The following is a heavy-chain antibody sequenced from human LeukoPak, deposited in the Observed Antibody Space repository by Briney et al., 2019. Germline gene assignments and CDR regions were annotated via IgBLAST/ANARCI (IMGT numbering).Heavy chain of an antibody. CDR1: GFTFSSYA. CDR2: ISGSGGST. D-gene: IGHD6-13*01. V-gene: IGHV3-23*01. Sequence: PGGSLRLSCAASGFTFSSYAMSWVRQAPGKGLEWVSAISGSGGSTYYADSVKGRFTISRDNSKNTLYLQMNSLRAEDTAVYYCARGRGGAAAATGYFDYWGQGTLVTVSS. CDR3: ARGRGGAAAATGYFDY. J-gene: IGHJ4*02.